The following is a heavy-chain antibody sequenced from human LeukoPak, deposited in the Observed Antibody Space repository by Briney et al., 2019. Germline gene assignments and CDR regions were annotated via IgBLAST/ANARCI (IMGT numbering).Heavy chain of an antibody. CDR1: GGSISSSSYY. CDR3: ARGQYNLGFNYYDSSSNFDY. V-gene: IGHV4-39*07. Sequence: PSETLSLTCTVSGGSISSSSYYWGWIRQPPGKGLEWIGSIYYSGSTYYNPSLKSRVTISVDTSKNQFSLKLSSVTAADTAVYYCARGQYNLGFNYYDSSSNFDYWGQGTLVTVSS. CDR2: IYYSGST. D-gene: IGHD3-22*01. J-gene: IGHJ4*02.